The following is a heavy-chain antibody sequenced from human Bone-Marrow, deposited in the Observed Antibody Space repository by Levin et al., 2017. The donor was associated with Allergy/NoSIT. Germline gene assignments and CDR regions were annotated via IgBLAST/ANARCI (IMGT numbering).Heavy chain of an antibody. CDR3: ARGYASGTYYH. CDR1: GFAFSSYV. Sequence: GESLKISCSVSGFAFSSYVMHWVRQAPGKGLEYISAIGTDGHTTYYADSVKGRFTISRDDARNSLYLQMNSLRDEDTAVYYCARGYASGTYYHWGQGTLVTVSS. CDR2: IGTDGHTT. J-gene: IGHJ4*02. V-gene: IGHV3-64*04. D-gene: IGHD3-10*01.